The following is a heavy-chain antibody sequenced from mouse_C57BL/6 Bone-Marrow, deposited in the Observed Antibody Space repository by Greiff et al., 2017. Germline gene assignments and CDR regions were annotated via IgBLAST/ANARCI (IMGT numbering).Heavy chain of an antibody. CDR3: APDDGHY. J-gene: IGHJ2*01. CDR1: GYTFTSYG. V-gene: IGHV1-81*01. CDR2: IYPRSGNT. D-gene: IGHD2-3*01. Sequence: QVQLQQSGAELARPGASVKLSCKASGYTFTSYGISWVKQRTGQGLEWIGEIYPRSGNTYYNEKFKGKATLTADKSSSTAYMELRSLTSEDSAVYFCAPDDGHYWGQGTTLTVSS.